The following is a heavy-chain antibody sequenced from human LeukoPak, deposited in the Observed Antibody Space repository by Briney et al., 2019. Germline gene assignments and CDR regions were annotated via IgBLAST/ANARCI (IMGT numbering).Heavy chain of an antibody. V-gene: IGHV3-21*01. CDR3: ARGREENYFDY. Sequence: GGSLRLSCAASGFIVTSNYMSWVRQAPGKGLVCVSTISSSSTYIHYADSVKGRFTISRDNAKNSLYLQVNSLRAEDTAVYYCARGREENYFDYWGQGALVTVSS. CDR1: GFIVTSNY. J-gene: IGHJ4*02. CDR2: ISSSSTYI.